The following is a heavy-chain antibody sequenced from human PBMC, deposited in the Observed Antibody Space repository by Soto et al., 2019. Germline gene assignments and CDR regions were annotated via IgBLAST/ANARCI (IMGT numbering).Heavy chain of an antibody. V-gene: IGHV4-4*02. CDR2: IYHSGST. J-gene: IGHJ6*02. CDR1: GGSISSSNW. CDR3: ARGGMTTVTTSGYYYYYGMDV. D-gene: IGHD4-17*01. Sequence: SETLSLTCAVSGGSISSSNWWSWVRQPPGKGLEWIGEIYHSGSTNYNPSLKSRVTISVDKSKNQFSLKLSSVTAADTAVYYCARGGMTTVTTSGYYYYYGMDVWGQGTTVTVSS.